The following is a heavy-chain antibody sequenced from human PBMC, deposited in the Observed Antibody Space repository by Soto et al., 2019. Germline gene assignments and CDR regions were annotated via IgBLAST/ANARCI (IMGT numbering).Heavy chain of an antibody. Sequence: QVRLQESGPGLVKPSETLSLTCTVSCASVSSDSYSWAWIRQPPGKGLEWIGCFYFTGSTKTNPSLQSRVSISVDESKHQMSLQLKSVTAAHTAGYYCAKDPRFYGMDVWGQGNTVTVSS. CDR3: AKDPRFYGMDV. V-gene: IGHV4-61*01. J-gene: IGHJ6*02. CDR2: FYFTGST. CDR1: CASVSSDSYS.